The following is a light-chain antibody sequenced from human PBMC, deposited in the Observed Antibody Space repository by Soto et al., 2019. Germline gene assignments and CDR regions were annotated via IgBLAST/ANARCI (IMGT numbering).Light chain of an antibody. CDR2: WAS. J-gene: IGKJ2*01. CDR1: QSVLYSSNNKNY. V-gene: IGKV4-1*01. Sequence: DIVMTQSPDSLAVSLGERATINCKSSQSVLYSSNNKNYLAWYQQKPGQPPKLLIYWASTRASGVPGRFSGSGSGTDFTLTISSLQAEDVAVYYCQQYYSTFVTFGQGTKLEIK. CDR3: QQYYSTFVT.